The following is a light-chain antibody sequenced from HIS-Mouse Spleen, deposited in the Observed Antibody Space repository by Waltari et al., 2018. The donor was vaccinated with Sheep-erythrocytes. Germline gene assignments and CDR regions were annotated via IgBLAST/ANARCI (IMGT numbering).Light chain of an antibody. CDR3: CSYAGSYNHV. Sequence: QSVLTQPPSASGTPGQRVTISCSGSSSNIGSNTVNWYQQLPGTAPKLLIYSNNKRPSGVPDRFSGSKSGTSASLAISGLQSEDEADYYCCSYAGSYNHVFATGTKVTVL. J-gene: IGLJ1*01. V-gene: IGLV1-44*01. CDR1: SSNIGSNT. CDR2: SNN.